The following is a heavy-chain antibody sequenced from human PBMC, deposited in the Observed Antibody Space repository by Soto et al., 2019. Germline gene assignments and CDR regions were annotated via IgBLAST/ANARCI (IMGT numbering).Heavy chain of an antibody. Sequence: SHNCPVSDVSIRSGGYYWLWIHQHPGKGLEWIGYIYYSGSTYYNPSLKSRVTISVDTSKNQFSLKLSSVTAADTAVYYCARELTGTTKLFPRGQGTLVPVSS. CDR1: DVSIRSGGYY. J-gene: IGHJ5*02. CDR3: ARELTGTTKLFP. CDR2: IYYSGST. V-gene: IGHV4-31*03. D-gene: IGHD1-7*01.